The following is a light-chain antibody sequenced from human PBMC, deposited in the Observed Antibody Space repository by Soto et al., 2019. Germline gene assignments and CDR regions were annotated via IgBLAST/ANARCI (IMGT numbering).Light chain of an antibody. V-gene: IGKV1-9*01. J-gene: IGKJ5*01. CDR2: TAS. CDR1: QGISNY. CDR3: QQRHSYPIT. Sequence: DIQLTQSPSFLSASVGDRVTITCRASQGISNYLAWYHQKPGKAPKLLIHTASTLQSGVPSRFSGSGPGTEFTLAISSLQPEDFAAYYCQQRHSYPITFGQGTRLETK.